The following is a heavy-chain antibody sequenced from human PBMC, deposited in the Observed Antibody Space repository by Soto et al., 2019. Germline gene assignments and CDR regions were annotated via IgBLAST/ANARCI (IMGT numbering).Heavy chain of an antibody. V-gene: IGHV4-34*01. Sequence: SETLSLTCAVYGGSFSGYYWSWIRQPPGKGLEWIGEINHSGSTNYNPSLKSRVTISVDTSKNQFSLKLSSVTAADTAVYYCARGRWFGELLYRAYYYYGMDVWGQGATVTVSS. CDR1: GGSFSGYY. J-gene: IGHJ6*02. CDR2: INHSGST. D-gene: IGHD3-10*01. CDR3: ARGRWFGELLYRAYYYYGMDV.